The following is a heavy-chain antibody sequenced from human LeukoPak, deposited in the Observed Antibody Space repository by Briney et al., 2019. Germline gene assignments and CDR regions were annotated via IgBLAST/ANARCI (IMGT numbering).Heavy chain of an antibody. CDR3: ARDPDDYGDYVYPNWFDP. CDR2: ISSSSSAI. D-gene: IGHD4-17*01. V-gene: IGHV3-48*01. CDR1: GFTFSSYG. Sequence: GGSLRLSCAASGFTFSSYGMNWVRQAPGKGLEWVSYISSSSSAIYYADSVKGRFTISRDNAKNSLYLQMNSLGAEDTAVYYCARDPDDYGDYVYPNWFDPWGQGTLVTVSS. J-gene: IGHJ5*02.